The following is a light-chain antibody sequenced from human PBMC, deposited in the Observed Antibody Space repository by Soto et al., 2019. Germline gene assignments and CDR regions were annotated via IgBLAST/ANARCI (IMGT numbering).Light chain of an antibody. V-gene: IGLV1-40*01. J-gene: IGLJ3*02. CDR1: SSNIGAGYD. CDR2: RNS. CDR3: QSYDTSVNGL. Sequence: QSVLPQPPSVSGAPGQRVTISCIGSSSNIGAGYDVHWYQQLPGRAPKLLISRNSNRPSGVPDRFSASKSGASASLTNTWLQPEDEADYYCQSYDTSVNGLFGGGTKLTVL.